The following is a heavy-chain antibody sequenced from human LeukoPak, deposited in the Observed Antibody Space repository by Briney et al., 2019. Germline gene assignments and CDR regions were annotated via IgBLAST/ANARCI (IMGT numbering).Heavy chain of an antibody. Sequence: PGGSLRLSCAISGFPFSTYGMHWVRRAPGKGLEWVAVISNDGHDKYYADSVKGRFTISRDNSKNTLYLQMNSLTVEDTAAYYCAKGSYYDSSGSFYFDYWGQGTLVTVSS. V-gene: IGHV3-30*18. CDR2: ISNDGHDK. D-gene: IGHD3-22*01. CDR3: AKGSYYDSSGSFYFDY. CDR1: GFPFSTYG. J-gene: IGHJ4*02.